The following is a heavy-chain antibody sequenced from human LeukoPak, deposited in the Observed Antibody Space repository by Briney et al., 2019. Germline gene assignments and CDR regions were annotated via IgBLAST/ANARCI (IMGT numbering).Heavy chain of an antibody. CDR2: ISGSGGAT. CDR3: AKGDFYYYYMDV. J-gene: IGHJ6*03. Sequence: PGGSLRLSCAASGFTFSTYAMSWVRQAPGKGLEWVSAISGSGGATYYADSVKGRFTISRDNSKNTLYLQMNSLRAEDTAVYYCAKGDFYYYYMDVWGKGTTVTVSS. CDR1: GFTFSTYA. V-gene: IGHV3-23*01.